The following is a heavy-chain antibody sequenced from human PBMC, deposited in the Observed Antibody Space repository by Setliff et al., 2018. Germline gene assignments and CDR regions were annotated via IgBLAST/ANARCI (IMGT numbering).Heavy chain of an antibody. CDR2: IDWDGDK. CDR1: GFSLTTSGTC. D-gene: IGHD1-7*01. Sequence: SGPTLVNPTQTLTLTCTFSGFSLTTSGTCVTWIRQPPGKALEWLARIDWDGDKYYNTSLRTRLTLSKDTSKNQVFLTMTNMDPVDTATYYCAWSRYELPHYYFDYWGQGILVTV. V-gene: IGHV2-70*11. CDR3: AWSRYELPHYYFDY. J-gene: IGHJ4*02.